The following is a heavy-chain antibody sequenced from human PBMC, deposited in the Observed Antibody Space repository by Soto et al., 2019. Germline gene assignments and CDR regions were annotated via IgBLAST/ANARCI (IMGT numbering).Heavy chain of an antibody. D-gene: IGHD2-21*02. CDR1: GGYLSCYC. Sequence: PSETLSLSCAVYGGYLSCYCWRGIRQPAGKGLEWIGEINHMGSTEYNRSLKSRGTISVDGSKEQVSLKLRSVTGGDPAVYYWASRYFGGDCADHYFDYWRQGTLVTV. V-gene: IGHV4-34*01. CDR2: INHMGST. CDR3: ASRYFGGDCADHYFDY. J-gene: IGHJ4*02.